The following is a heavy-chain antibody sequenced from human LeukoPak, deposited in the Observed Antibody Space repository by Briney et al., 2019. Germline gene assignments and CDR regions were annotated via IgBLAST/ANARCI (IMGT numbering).Heavy chain of an antibody. V-gene: IGHV1-46*01. CDR2: FNPSGGST. CDR3: ARDPHCSSWYDY. CDR1: GYTFTSYY. J-gene: IGHJ4*02. Sequence: GASVKVSCKAAGYTFTSYYMHWVRQAPAQGLEWMGIFNPSGGSTSYAQKFQGSVTMTRDTSTSTVYMELSSLRSEDTAVYYCARDPHCSSWYDYWGQGTLVTVSA. D-gene: IGHD6-13*01.